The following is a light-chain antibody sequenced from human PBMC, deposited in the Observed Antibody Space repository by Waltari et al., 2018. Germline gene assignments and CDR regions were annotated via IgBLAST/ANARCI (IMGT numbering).Light chain of an antibody. V-gene: IGLV2-14*03. Sequence: QSALSQPASMSGSPGQSITISCTGSSSDVGGDDSVSWYQDHPGQAPKVIIYDVNNRPSGVSERFSGSKSGNTASLTISGLQAEDEANYYCCSQSSYNGVIFGGGTKLTVL. CDR2: DVN. J-gene: IGLJ2*01. CDR1: SSDVGGDDS. CDR3: CSQSSYNGVI.